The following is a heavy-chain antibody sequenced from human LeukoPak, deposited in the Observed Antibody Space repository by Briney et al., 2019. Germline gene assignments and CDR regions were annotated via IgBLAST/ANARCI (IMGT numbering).Heavy chain of an antibody. CDR1: GGSISSSSYY. CDR3: ASLLHLGAPSTD. D-gene: IGHD1-26*01. J-gene: IGHJ4*02. Sequence: SQTLSLTCTVSGGSISSSSYYWGWIRQPPGKGLEWIGSIYYSGSTYYSPSLKSRVTISVDTSKNQFSLKLSSVTAADTAVYYCASLLHLGAPSTDWGQGTLVTVSS. CDR2: IYYSGST. V-gene: IGHV4-39*01.